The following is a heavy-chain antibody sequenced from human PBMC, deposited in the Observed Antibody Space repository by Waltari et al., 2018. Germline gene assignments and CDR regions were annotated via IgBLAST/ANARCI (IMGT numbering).Heavy chain of an antibody. CDR2: ISGDNSYT. V-gene: IGHV3-21*06. Sequence: EVQLVESGGGLVQPGGSLRLSFVASGFMFGGYVMNWLRLPPGKGLEWVSSISGDNSYTFYSGSVKGRFTISRDNAKNSLFLQMNGLRDEDTAIYYCAKEGLGGDRQFDYWGQGTLVSVSS. D-gene: IGHD2-21*02. J-gene: IGHJ4*02. CDR1: GFMFGGYV. CDR3: AKEGLGGDRQFDY.